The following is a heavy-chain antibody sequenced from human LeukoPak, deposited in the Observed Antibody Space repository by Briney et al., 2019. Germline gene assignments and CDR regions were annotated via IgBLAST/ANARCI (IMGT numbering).Heavy chain of an antibody. CDR1: GGSISSSSYF. CDR3: ARLGYCSSTSCYGDYYYYGMDV. J-gene: IGHJ6*02. V-gene: IGHV4-39*01. CDR2: IYYSGST. Sequence: PSETLSLTRTVSGGSISSSSYFCGWIRQPPGKGLEWIGSIYYSGSTYYNPSLKSRVTISVDTSKNQYSLKLSSVTAADTAVYYCARLGYCSSTSCYGDYYYYGMDVWGQGTTVTVSS. D-gene: IGHD2-2*01.